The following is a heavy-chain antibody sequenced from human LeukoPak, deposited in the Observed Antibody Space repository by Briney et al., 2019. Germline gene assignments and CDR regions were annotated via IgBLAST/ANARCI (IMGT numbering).Heavy chain of an antibody. V-gene: IGHV3-21*01. CDR2: ISTSISYI. CDR3: ARVDPGSYLMFYYVDF. D-gene: IGHD3-10*01. J-gene: IGHJ4*02. CDR1: GFSFSDYY. Sequence: GGSLRLSCAASGFSFSDYYMNWVRQAPGEGLEWVSSISTSISYIYYADSVKGRFHISRDNAKNSLYLQMNSLRAEDTAVYYCARVDPGSYLMFYYVDFWGQGTLVTVSS.